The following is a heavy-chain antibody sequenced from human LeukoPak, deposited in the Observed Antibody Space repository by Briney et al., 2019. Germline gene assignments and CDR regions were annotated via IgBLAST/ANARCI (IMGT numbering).Heavy chain of an antibody. CDR3: ARRIAAAPMSWFDP. J-gene: IGHJ5*02. CDR2: IHTTGST. CDR1: GGSISSYY. Sequence: MASETLSLTCTVSGGSISSYYWSWIRQPAGKGLEWIGRIHTTGSTNYNPSLKSRVTMSVDTSKNQFSLKLSSVTAADTAVYYCARRIAAAPMSWFDPWGQGTLVTVSS. V-gene: IGHV4-4*07. D-gene: IGHD6-13*01.